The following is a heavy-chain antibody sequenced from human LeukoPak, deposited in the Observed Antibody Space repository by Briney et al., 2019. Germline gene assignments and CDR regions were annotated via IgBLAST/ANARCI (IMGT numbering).Heavy chain of an antibody. V-gene: IGHV3-48*02. J-gene: IGHJ4*02. CDR2: ITSGSGTI. CDR1: GFTFSSYS. D-gene: IGHD6-19*01. CDR3: ARVRGSGWYFFDY. Sequence: GGSLRLSCAASGFTFSSYSMNWVRQAPGKGLEWGSYITSGSGTISYADSVKGRFTISRDNARNPLHLQMNSLRDEDTAVYYCARVRGSGWYFFDYWGQGTLVTVSS.